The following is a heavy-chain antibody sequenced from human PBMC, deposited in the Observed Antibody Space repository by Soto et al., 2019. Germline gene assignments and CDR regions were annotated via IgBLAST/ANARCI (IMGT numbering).Heavy chain of an antibody. Sequence: EAQLVESGGGLVQPGGSLTLSCTASEITLNIYWMHWIRQAPGKGLVWVSRINPESTTLTYADSVTGRFTISRDSAKNTLYLQMNGRSAEDTAIYYCTKDSFGDWDSWGQGTLVTVSS. CDR2: INPESTTL. CDR1: EITLNIYW. V-gene: IGHV3-74*01. CDR3: TKDSFGDWDS. D-gene: IGHD2-21*02. J-gene: IGHJ5*01.